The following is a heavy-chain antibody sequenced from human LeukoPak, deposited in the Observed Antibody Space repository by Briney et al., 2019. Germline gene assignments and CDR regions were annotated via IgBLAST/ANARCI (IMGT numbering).Heavy chain of an antibody. J-gene: IGHJ4*02. CDR1: GYTSTGYY. CDR2: INPNSGGT. CDR3: ARGQRALSSGWYN. Sequence: ASVKVSCKASGYTSTGYYMHWVRQAPGQGLEWMGWINPNSGGTNYAQKFQGRVTMTRDTSISTAYMELSRLRSDDTAVYYCARGQRALSSGWYNWGQGTLVTVSS. D-gene: IGHD6-19*01. V-gene: IGHV1-2*02.